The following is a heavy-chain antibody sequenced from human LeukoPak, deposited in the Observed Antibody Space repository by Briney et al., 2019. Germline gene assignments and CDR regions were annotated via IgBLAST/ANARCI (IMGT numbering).Heavy chain of an antibody. CDR2: ISSSSSYI. J-gene: IGHJ4*02. Sequence: GGSLRLSCAASRFTFSSYSMNWVRQAPGKGLEWVSSISSSSSYIYYADSVKGRFTISRDNAKNSLYLQMNRLRAEDTAGYYCARGQGYQLLWGGGHYFDYWGQGTLVTVSS. CDR1: RFTFSSYS. V-gene: IGHV3-21*01. CDR3: ARGQGYQLLWGGGHYFDY. D-gene: IGHD2-2*01.